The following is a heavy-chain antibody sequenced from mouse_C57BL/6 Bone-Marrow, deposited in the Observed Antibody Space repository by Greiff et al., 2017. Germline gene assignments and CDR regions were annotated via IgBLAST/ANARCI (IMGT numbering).Heavy chain of an antibody. V-gene: IGHV1-69*01. Sequence: VQLQQPGAELVMPGASVKLSCKASGYTFTSYWMHWVKQRPGQGLEWIGEIDPSDSYNNYNQKFKGKSTLTVDKSSSTAYMQLSSLASEDSAVKYCARGKLRRRRYAMDYWGQGTSVTVSS. CDR1: GYTFTSYW. J-gene: IGHJ4*01. CDR2: IDPSDSYN. CDR3: ARGKLRRRRYAMDY. D-gene: IGHD1-2*01.